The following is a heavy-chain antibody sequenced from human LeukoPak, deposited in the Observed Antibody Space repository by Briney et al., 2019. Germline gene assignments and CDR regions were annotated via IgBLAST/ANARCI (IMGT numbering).Heavy chain of an antibody. CDR2: TYYRSKWDN. V-gene: IGHV6-1*01. Sequence: SQTLSLTCAISGDSVSSNSAAWNWIRQSPSRGLEWLGRTYYRSKWDNDYAVSLKGRITINPDTSKIQFSLQLTSVTPEDTAVYYCARAPSWGYYYFDLWGRGTLVTVSS. J-gene: IGHJ2*01. CDR3: ARAPSWGYYYFDL. D-gene: IGHD2-2*01. CDR1: GDSVSSNSAA.